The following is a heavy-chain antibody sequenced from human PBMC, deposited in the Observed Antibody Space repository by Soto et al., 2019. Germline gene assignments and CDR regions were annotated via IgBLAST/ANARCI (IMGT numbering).Heavy chain of an antibody. CDR3: AIAPGSGGMDV. CDR2: INAGNGNT. Sequence: QVQLVQSGAEVKKPEASVKVSCKASGYTFTSYAIHWVRQAPGQRLEWMGWINAGNGNTKYSQKFQGRVTITRDTSASTAYMELSSLRYEDTAVYYCAIAPGSGGMDVWGQGTTVTVSS. CDR1: GYTFTSYA. J-gene: IGHJ6*02. V-gene: IGHV1-3*01. D-gene: IGHD3-10*01.